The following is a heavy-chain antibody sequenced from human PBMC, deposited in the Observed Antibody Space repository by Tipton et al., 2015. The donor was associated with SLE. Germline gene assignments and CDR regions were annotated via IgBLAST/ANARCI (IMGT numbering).Heavy chain of an antibody. CDR1: GGAFSGYY. Sequence: TLSLTCAVYGGAFSGYYWGGIRPPPGKGVGGVGEINHSGSTNYNPSLKIRVPISVDTSKNQFSLKLSSVTAADTAVYYCARGGGWELWYFDYWGQGTLVTVSS. J-gene: IGHJ4*02. D-gene: IGHD1-26*01. V-gene: IGHV4-34*01. CDR2: INHSGST. CDR3: ARGGGWELWYFDY.